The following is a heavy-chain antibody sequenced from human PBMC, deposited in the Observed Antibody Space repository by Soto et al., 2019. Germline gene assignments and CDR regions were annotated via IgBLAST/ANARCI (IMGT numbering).Heavy chain of an antibody. D-gene: IGHD6-19*01. CDR3: ARVNRSGWLRWFDP. CDR1: GDSVSSYY. CDR2: IYYTETT. J-gene: IGHJ5*02. V-gene: IGHV4-59*02. Sequence: PSETLSLTCXVSGDSVSSYYWSWIRQPPGKGLEWIGYIYYTETTNYNPSLKSRVTISVDTSKNQFSLKLSSVTAADTAVYYCARVNRSGWLRWFDPWGRGTLVTVSS.